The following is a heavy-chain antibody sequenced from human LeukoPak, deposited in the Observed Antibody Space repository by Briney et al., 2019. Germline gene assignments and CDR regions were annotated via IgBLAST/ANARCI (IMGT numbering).Heavy chain of an antibody. CDR3: ARGRIVATTKRAKDHYYDSSGYLDY. Sequence: GGSLRLSCAASGFTFSDYYMGWIRQAPGKGLEWVSYISSSGSTIYYADSVKGRFTISRDNAKNSLYLQMNSLRAEDTAVYYCARGRIVATTKRAKDHYYDSSGYLDYWGQGTPVTVSS. D-gene: IGHD3-22*01. V-gene: IGHV3-11*01. CDR1: GFTFSDYY. CDR2: ISSSGSTI. J-gene: IGHJ4*02.